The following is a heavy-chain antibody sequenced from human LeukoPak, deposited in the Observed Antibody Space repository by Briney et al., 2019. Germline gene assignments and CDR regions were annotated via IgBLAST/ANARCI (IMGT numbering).Heavy chain of an antibody. Sequence: PSGTLSLTCAVSGGSISTNTWWSWVRQPPGKGLEWIGQTSHDGNADYTPPLKSRVTISVDKSKNQLSLKLNSVTAADSAVYYCAKHGGRYFDSWGQGTLVTVSS. CDR3: AKHGGRYFDS. D-gene: IGHD4-23*01. CDR2: TSHDGNA. CDR1: GGSISTNTW. V-gene: IGHV4-4*02. J-gene: IGHJ4*02.